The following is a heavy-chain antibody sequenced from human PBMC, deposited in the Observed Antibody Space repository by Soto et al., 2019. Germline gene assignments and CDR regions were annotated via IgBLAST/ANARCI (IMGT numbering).Heavy chain of an antibody. D-gene: IGHD2-2*01. CDR2: ISSSSSTI. Sequence: EVQLVESGGGLVQPGGSLRLSCAASGFTFSSYSMNWVRQAPGKGLEWVSCISSSSSTIYYADSVKGRFTISRDNAKNSLDLQMNSLRAEDTAVYYCARAVVLADPNQMIWFDPWGQGTLVTVSS. CDR1: GFTFSSYS. CDR3: ARAVVLADPNQMIWFDP. V-gene: IGHV3-48*01. J-gene: IGHJ5*02.